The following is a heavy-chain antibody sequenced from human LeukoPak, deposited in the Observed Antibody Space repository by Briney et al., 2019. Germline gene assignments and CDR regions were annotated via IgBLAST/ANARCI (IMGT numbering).Heavy chain of an antibody. J-gene: IGHJ6*03. CDR2: ISGSGGST. CDR3: ARVGGVGGYYYMDV. D-gene: IGHD3-3*01. V-gene: IGHV3-23*01. Sequence: GGSLRLSCVVSGFTFSSYDMNWVRQAPGKGLEWVSTISGSGGSTYYADSVKGRFTISRDNAKNSLYLQMNSLRAEDTALYYCARVGGVGGYYYMDVWGKGTTVTVSS. CDR1: GFTFSSYD.